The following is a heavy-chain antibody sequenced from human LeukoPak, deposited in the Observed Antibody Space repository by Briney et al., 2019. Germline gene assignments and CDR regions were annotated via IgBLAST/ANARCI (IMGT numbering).Heavy chain of an antibody. CDR3: ASYSSGSLDY. D-gene: IGHD6-19*01. CDR2: IYYSGST. CDR1: GGSISSYY. V-gene: IGHV4-59*01. Sequence: SETLSLTCTVSGGSISSYYWSWIRQPPGKGLEWIGYIYYSGSTNYNPSLKSRVTISVDTSKNQFSLKLSSVTAADTAVYYCASYSSGSLDYWGQRTLVTVPS. J-gene: IGHJ4*02.